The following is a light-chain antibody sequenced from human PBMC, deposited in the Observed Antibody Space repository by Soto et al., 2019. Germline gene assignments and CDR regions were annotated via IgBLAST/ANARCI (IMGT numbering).Light chain of an antibody. J-gene: IGKJ4*01. CDR3: HQRSTWPLT. V-gene: IGKV3-11*01. CDR1: HSISSH. CDR2: DAS. Sequence: EIVLTQSPATLSLSPVERATLSCRASHSISSHLAWYQQKPGQAPRLLMYDASNRATGILARFSGSGSGTDFTLTISSLEPEDFAVYYCHQRSTWPLTFGGGTKVEIK.